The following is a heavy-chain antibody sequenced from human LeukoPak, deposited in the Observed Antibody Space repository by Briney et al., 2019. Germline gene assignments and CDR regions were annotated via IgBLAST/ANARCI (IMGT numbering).Heavy chain of an antibody. V-gene: IGHV3-23*01. CDR3: VKVGRRSPPC. Sequence: GGSLRLSCAASGFTFSNYVMSWVRQAPGKGPEWVSGINGGGRSTFYAESVTGRFTISRDNSKNTLFLQMNTLRAEDTAVYYCVKVGRRSPPCWGQGTLVTVSS. CDR1: GFTFSNYV. CDR2: INGGGRST. J-gene: IGHJ4*02. D-gene: IGHD2-15*01.